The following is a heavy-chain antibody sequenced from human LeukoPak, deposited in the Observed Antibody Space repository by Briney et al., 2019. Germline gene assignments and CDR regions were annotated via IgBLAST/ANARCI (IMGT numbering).Heavy chain of an antibody. D-gene: IGHD1-26*01. Sequence: GGSLRLSCAAPGFTFSSYWMHWVRQAPGKGLVWVSRINSDGSSTSYADSVKGRFTISRDNAKNTLYLQMNSLRAEDTAVYYCARAGIVGAQGWFDPWGQGTLVTVSS. CDR2: INSDGSST. CDR3: ARAGIVGAQGWFDP. CDR1: GFTFSSYW. V-gene: IGHV3-74*01. J-gene: IGHJ5*02.